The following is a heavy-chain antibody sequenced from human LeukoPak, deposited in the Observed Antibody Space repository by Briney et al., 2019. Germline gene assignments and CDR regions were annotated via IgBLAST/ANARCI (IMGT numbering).Heavy chain of an antibody. CDR1: GYSFTSYW. CDR2: IYPGDSDT. V-gene: IGHV5-51*01. J-gene: IGHJ3*02. D-gene: IGHD3-10*01. CDR3: ARHRYYGSGQGAFDI. Sequence: GESLKISCKGSGYSFTSYWIGWVRQMHGKGLEWMGIIYPGDSDTRYSPSFQGQVTISADKTIRTAHLQWSSLQASDTAMYYCARHRYYGSGQGAFDIWGQGTMVTVSS.